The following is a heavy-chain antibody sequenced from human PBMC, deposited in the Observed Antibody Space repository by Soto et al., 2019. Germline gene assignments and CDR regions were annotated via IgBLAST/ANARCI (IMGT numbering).Heavy chain of an antibody. CDR2: ISSSGSTI. CDR3: ARWGSSSTSNGFDP. D-gene: IGHD2-2*01. J-gene: IGHJ5*02. V-gene: IGHV3-48*03. Sequence: EVQLVESGGGLVQPGGSLRLSCAASGFTFSSYEMNWVRQAPGKGLEWVSYISSSGSTIYYADSVKGRFTISRDNAKNSLYLQMNGLRAEDTAVYYWARWGSSSTSNGFDPWGHGTLVTVSS. CDR1: GFTFSSYE.